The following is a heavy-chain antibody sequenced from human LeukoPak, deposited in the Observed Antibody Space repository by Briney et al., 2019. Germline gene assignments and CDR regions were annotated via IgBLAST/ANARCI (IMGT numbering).Heavy chain of an antibody. V-gene: IGHV1-69*04. D-gene: IGHD6-13*01. CDR2: IIPILGIA. CDR1: GYTFTSYD. J-gene: IGHJ4*02. CDR3: ASPRPAAAYYYFDY. Sequence: ASVKVSCKASGYTFTSYDISWVRQAPGQGLEWMGRIIPILGIANYAQKFQGRVTITADKSTSTAYMELSSLRSEDTAVYYCASPRPAAAYYYFDYWGQGTLVTVSS.